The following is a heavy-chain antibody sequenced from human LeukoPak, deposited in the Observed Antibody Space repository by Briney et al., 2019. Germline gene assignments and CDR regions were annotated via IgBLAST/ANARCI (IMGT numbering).Heavy chain of an antibody. CDR1: GGSISTYY. D-gene: IGHD3-22*01. CDR2: IYNSGST. J-gene: IGHJ3*02. V-gene: IGHV4-59*01. Sequence: RPSETLSLTCTVSGGSISTYYWSWIRQPPGKGLEWIAYIYNSGSTNSNPSLKSRVTISVDTYKNQFSLRLGSVTAADTAVYYCARIYYDSGAYYRRAFDIWGQGTMVSVSS. CDR3: ARIYYDSGAYYRRAFDI.